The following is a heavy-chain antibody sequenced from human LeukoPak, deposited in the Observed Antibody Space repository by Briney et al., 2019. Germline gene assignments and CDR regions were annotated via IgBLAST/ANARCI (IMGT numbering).Heavy chain of an antibody. CDR1: GGSISSSSYY. Sequence: SETLSLTCTVSGGSISSSSYYWGWIRQPPGKGLEWIGSIYYSGSTNYNPSLKSRVTISVDTSKNQFSLKLSSVTAADTAVYYCARQFMVRGVTTTDYWGQGTLVTVSS. CDR3: ARQFMVRGVTTTDY. CDR2: IYYSGST. D-gene: IGHD3-10*01. V-gene: IGHV4-39*01. J-gene: IGHJ4*02.